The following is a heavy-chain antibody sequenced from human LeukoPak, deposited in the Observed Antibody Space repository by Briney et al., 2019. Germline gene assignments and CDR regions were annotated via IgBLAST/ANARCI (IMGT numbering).Heavy chain of an antibody. Sequence: GGSLRLSCAASGFTFSSYWMSWVRQAPGKGLEWVANIKQGGSEKYYVDSVKGRFTISRDNAKNSLFLQMNSLRAEDTAVYYCARRGNRLAGAGADYWGQGTLVTVSS. D-gene: IGHD6-13*01. CDR2: IKQGGSEK. J-gene: IGHJ4*02. CDR1: GFTFSSYW. V-gene: IGHV3-7*03. CDR3: ARRGNRLAGAGADY.